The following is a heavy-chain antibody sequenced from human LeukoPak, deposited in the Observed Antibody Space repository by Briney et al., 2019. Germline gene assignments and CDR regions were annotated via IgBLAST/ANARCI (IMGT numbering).Heavy chain of an antibody. V-gene: IGHV3-30-3*01. CDR2: IAYDGSNK. D-gene: IGHD5-12*01. J-gene: IGHJ4*02. Sequence: GGSLRLSCAASGFTFSSYAMHWVRQAPGKGLEWVAVIAYDGSNKYYADPVKGRFTISRDNSKNTLYLQMNSLRAEDTAVYYCARDIYSGLLAGYFDYWGQGTLVTVSS. CDR3: ARDIYSGLLAGYFDY. CDR1: GFTFSSYA.